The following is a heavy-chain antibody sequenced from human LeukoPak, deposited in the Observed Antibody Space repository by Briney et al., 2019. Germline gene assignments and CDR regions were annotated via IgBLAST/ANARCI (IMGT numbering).Heavy chain of an antibody. D-gene: IGHD2-8*01. CDR2: MWSDGSKT. Sequence: GGSLRLSCTASGFTLSYYGMHWVRQAPGKELELVALMWSDGSKTSYADSVKGRFTISRDISRNTLYLQMNSLRAEDTALYYCARDADASAFYWYFDLWGRGTLVTVSS. CDR3: ARDADASAFYWYFDL. CDR1: GFTLSYYG. V-gene: IGHV3-33*01. J-gene: IGHJ2*01.